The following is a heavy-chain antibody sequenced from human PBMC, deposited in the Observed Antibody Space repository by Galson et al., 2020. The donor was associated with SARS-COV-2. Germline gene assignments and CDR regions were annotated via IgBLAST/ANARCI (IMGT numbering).Heavy chain of an antibody. V-gene: IGHV1-2*02. D-gene: IGHD4-17*01. CDR1: GFTFTDYY. CDR3: ASGDYGVS. J-gene: IGHJ1*01. Sequence: ASVKVSCEASGFTFTDYYMNWVRQAPGQGLEWVGWINPYSGDTDQAQNFQGRVTMTSDTTINTAYMELSSLRSDDTAIYYCASGDYGVSWGQGTLITVSS. CDR2: INPYSGDT.